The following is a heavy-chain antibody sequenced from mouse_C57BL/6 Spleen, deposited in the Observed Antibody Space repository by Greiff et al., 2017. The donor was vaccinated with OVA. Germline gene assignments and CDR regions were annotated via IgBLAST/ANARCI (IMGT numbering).Heavy chain of an antibody. D-gene: IGHD1-1*01. V-gene: IGHV1-80*01. CDR2: IYPGDGDT. J-gene: IGHJ2*01. CDR3: ARGDGSSWNVDY. CDR1: GYAFSSYW. Sequence: QVQLQQSGAELVKPGASVKISCKASGYAFSSYWMNWVKQRPGKGLEWIGQIYPGDGDTNYNGKFKGKATLTADKSSSTAYMQLSSLTSEDSAVYFCARGDGSSWNVDYWGQGTTLTVSS.